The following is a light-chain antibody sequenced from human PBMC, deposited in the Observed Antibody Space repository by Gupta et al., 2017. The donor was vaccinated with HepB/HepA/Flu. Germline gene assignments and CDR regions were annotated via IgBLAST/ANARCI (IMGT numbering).Light chain of an antibody. CDR2: DAS. CDR1: QSVSSY. V-gene: IGKV3-11*01. J-gene: IGKJ5*01. Sequence: EIVLTQSPATLSLSPGERATLSCRASQSVSSYFAWYQHKPGQAPRLLIYDASNRATGIPARFSGSGSGTDFTLTISSLEPEDFAVYYCQQRSNWPRPITFGQGTRLEIK. CDR3: QQRSNWPRPIT.